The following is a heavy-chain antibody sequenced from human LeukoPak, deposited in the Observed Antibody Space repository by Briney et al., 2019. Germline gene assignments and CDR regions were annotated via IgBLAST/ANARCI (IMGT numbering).Heavy chain of an antibody. J-gene: IGHJ6*02. D-gene: IGHD3-3*01. CDR3: ARAGHYDFWSGFLGGMDV. Sequence: GASVKVSGKASGCTFTSYYMHWVRQAPGQGLEWMGIINPSGGSTSYAQKFQGRVTMTRDTSTSTVYMELSSLRSEDTAVYYCARAGHYDFWSGFLGGMDVWGQGTTVTVSS. CDR2: INPSGGST. CDR1: GCTFTSYY. V-gene: IGHV1-46*01.